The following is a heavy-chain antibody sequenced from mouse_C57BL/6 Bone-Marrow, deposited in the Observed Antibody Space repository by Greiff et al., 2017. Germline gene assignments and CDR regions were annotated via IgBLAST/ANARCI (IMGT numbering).Heavy chain of an antibody. CDR1: GFTFSSYA. V-gene: IGHV5-9-1*02. Sequence: EVKLMESGEGLVKPGGSLKLSCAASGFTFSSYAMSWVRQTPEKRLEWVAYISSGGDYIYYAETVKGRFTISRDNARNALYLQMSSLKSEDTAMYYCTKVSIYYYGSSPDFDAMDYWGQGTSVTVSS. CDR2: ISSGGDYI. D-gene: IGHD1-1*01. CDR3: TKVSIYYYGSSPDFDAMDY. J-gene: IGHJ4*01.